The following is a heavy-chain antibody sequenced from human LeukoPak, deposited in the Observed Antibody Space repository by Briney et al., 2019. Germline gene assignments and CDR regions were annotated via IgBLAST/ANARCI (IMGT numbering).Heavy chain of an antibody. V-gene: IGHV3-9*01. D-gene: IGHD3-16*01. Sequence: PGRSLRLSCAASGFTFDDYAMHWVRQAPGKGLEWVSGMSWNSGSIGYADSVKGRFTISRDNAKNSLYLQMNSLRAEDTAVYYCAKDREVYDYVWGSTDAFDIWGQGTMVTVSS. CDR3: AKDREVYDYVWGSTDAFDI. CDR1: GFTFDDYA. CDR2: MSWNSGSI. J-gene: IGHJ3*02.